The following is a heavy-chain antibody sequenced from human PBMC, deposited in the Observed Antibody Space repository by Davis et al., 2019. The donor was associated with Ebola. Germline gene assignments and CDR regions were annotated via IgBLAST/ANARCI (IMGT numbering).Heavy chain of an antibody. CDR3: VRGWGRTGLGV. Sequence: HSQTLSLTCDISGDSVSINSAGWNWIRQSPSRGLEWLGRTYYNSKWYSDYATSVRGRITINADTSGNKFYLQLNSVTPDDTAVYYCVRGWGRTGLGVWGQGTTVTVSS. J-gene: IGHJ6*02. CDR2: TYYNSKWYS. CDR1: GDSVSINSAG. D-gene: IGHD1-26*01. V-gene: IGHV6-1*01.